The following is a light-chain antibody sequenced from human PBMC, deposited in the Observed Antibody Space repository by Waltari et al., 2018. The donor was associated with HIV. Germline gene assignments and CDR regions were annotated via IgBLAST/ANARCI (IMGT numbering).Light chain of an antibody. CDR3: QQSYSTPQWT. J-gene: IGKJ1*01. V-gene: IGKV1-39*01. CDR1: QSVSTY. CDR2: AAS. Sequence: DIQMTQSPASLSASVGDRVTITCRASQSVSTYLNWYQHKPGKAPKLLIYAASSLQSGVPSRFSGSGSGTDFTFTTSSLQPADFATHYCQQSYSTPQWTFGQGTKVEIK.